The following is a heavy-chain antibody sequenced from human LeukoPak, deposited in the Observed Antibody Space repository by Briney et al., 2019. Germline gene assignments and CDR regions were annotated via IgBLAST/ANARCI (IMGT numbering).Heavy chain of an antibody. CDR1: GFSFSSYS. Sequence: GGSLRLSCAASGFSFSSYSMHWVRQAPGKGLVWVSRIYHDGGEKRYADAVKGRFTISRDNAKKTVFLQMNSLRVEDTSWYYCANGDKFGYPKWGQGSLVTVSS. J-gene: IGHJ4*02. V-gene: IGHV3-74*01. D-gene: IGHD5-18*01. CDR2: IYHDGGEK. CDR3: ANGDKFGYPK.